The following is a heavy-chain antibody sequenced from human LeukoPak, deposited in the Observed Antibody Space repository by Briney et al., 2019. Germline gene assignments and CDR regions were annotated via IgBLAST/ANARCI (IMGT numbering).Heavy chain of an antibody. CDR3: AKVGGSGSYYPLDV. D-gene: IGHD3-10*01. V-gene: IGHV3-9*01. J-gene: IGHJ6*02. CDR1: GFTFDDYA. CDR2: ISWSSGSI. Sequence: GGSLRLSCAASGFTFDDYAMHWVRQAPGKGLEWVSGISWSSGSIGYADSVKGRFTISRDNAKNSLYLQMNSLRAEDTALYYCAKVGGSGSYYPLDVWGQGTTVTVSS.